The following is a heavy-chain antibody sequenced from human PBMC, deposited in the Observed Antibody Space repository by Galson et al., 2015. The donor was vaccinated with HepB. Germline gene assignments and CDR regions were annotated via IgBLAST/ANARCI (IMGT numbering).Heavy chain of an antibody. CDR1: GYTFSTYS. D-gene: IGHD1-1*01. J-gene: IGHJ4*02. Sequence: SVKVSCKASGYTFSTYSITWVRQAPGQGLEWMGWISPYNRDTNYARKFQGRVTMTTDTFTSTAYMELRSLRSDDTAVYYCARVHDSPDYWGQGTLVTVSS. CDR3: ARVHDSPDY. CDR2: ISPYNRDT. V-gene: IGHV1-18*01.